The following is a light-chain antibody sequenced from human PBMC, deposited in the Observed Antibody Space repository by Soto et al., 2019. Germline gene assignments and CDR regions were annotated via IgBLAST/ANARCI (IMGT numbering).Light chain of an antibody. CDR1: QNVNNH. CDR3: QQRTQWPIT. V-gene: IGKV3-11*01. CDR2: DAS. J-gene: IGKJ5*01. Sequence: EIVLTQSPATLSSSPGEGATLSCRASQNVNNHLAWYQQKPGQAPRLLIYDASDRATGIPARFSGSGSGTDFTLTISSLEPEDFAVYYCQQRTQWPITFGHGTRLDVK.